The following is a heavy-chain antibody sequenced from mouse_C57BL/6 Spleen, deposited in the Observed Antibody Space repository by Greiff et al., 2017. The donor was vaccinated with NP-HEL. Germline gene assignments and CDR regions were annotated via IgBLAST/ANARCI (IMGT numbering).Heavy chain of an antibody. J-gene: IGHJ4*01. CDR1: GYAFSSSW. CDR3: ARRGVYAMDY. Sequence: VQLQQSGPELVKPGASVKISCKASGYAFSSSWMNWVKQRPGKGLEWIGRIYPGDGDTNYNGKFKGKATLTADKSSSTAYMQLSSLTSEDSAVYFCARRGVYAMDYWGQGTSVTVSS. V-gene: IGHV1-82*01. CDR2: IYPGDGDT.